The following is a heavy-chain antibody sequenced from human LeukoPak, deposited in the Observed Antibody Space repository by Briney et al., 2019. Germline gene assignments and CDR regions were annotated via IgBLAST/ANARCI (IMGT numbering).Heavy chain of an antibody. Sequence: GGSLRLSCAASGFTFSSYWMSWVRQAPGRGLEWVANIKQDGSEKYYVDSVKGRFTISRDNSKNTLYLQMNSLRAEDTAVYYCAKDLYGYSYGYAFDYWGQGTLVTVSS. CDR1: GFTFSSYW. J-gene: IGHJ4*02. V-gene: IGHV3-7*03. CDR3: AKDLYGYSYGYAFDY. CDR2: IKQDGSEK. D-gene: IGHD5-18*01.